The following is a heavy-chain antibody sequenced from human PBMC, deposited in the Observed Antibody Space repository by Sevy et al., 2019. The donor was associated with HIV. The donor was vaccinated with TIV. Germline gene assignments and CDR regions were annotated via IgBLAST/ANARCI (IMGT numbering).Heavy chain of an antibody. V-gene: IGHV4-39*01. CDR1: GGSISSSSYY. CDR3: ARREYSSSRVDY. D-gene: IGHD6-6*01. CDR2: IYYSGST. Sequence: SETLSLTCTVSGGSISSSSYYWGWIRQPPGKGLEWIGSIYYSGSTYYNPSLKSRVTISVDTSKNQFSLKLSSMTAADTAVYYCARREYSSSRVDYWGQGTLVTVSS. J-gene: IGHJ4*02.